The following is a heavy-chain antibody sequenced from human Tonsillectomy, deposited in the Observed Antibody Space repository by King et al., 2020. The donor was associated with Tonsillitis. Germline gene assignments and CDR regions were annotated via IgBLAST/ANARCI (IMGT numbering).Heavy chain of an antibody. J-gene: IGHJ4*02. V-gene: IGHV4-34*01. CDR2: INHSVNT. Sequence: VQLQQWGAGLLKPSETLSLTCAVYGGSFSGYYWSWIRQPPGKGLEWIGEINHSVNTNYKPSLKSRVTISVDTSKNHFSLKLSSMTAADTAVYYCARGTACSSTSCYDYWGQGTLVTVSS. D-gene: IGHD2-2*01. CDR1: GGSFSGYY. CDR3: ARGTACSSTSCYDY.